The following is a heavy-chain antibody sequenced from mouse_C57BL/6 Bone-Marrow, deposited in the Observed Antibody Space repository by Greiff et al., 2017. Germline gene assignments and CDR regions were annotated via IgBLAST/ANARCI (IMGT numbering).Heavy chain of an antibody. Sequence: DVMLVESGGDLVKPGGSLKLSCAASGFTFSSYGMSWVRQTPDKRLEWVATISSGGSYTYYPDSVKGRFTISRDNAKNTLYLQMSSLKSEDTAMYYCARHGGYYLFAYWGQGTLVTVSA. J-gene: IGHJ3*01. V-gene: IGHV5-6*02. D-gene: IGHD2-3*01. CDR3: ARHGGYYLFAY. CDR1: GFTFSSYG. CDR2: ISSGGSYT.